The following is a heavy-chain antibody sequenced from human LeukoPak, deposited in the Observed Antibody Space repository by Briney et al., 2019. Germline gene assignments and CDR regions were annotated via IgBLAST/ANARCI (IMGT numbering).Heavy chain of an antibody. V-gene: IGHV3-30*18. CDR3: AKMYDFRY. CDR1: GFTFSSYG. Sequence: PGGSLRLSCAASGFTFSSYGMHWVRQAPGKGLEWVAVISYDGSNKYYADSVKGRFTISRDNSKNTLYLQMNSLRAEDTAVYYCAKMYDFRYWGQGTLVTVSS. D-gene: IGHD3-3*01. CDR2: ISYDGSNK. J-gene: IGHJ4*02.